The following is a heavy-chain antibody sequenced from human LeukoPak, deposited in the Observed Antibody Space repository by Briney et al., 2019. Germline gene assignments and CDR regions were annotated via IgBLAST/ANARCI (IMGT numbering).Heavy chain of an antibody. J-gene: IGHJ6*02. CDR2: ISGDGAST. Sequence: GGSLRLSCAASGFTFAIHAMTWVRQAPGKGLEWVSGISGDGASTHYAESVKGQFTVSRDNSQNTLFLQMNSLRAEDTAVYYCAKHEGGSMNVWGQGTTVTVSS. CDR1: GFTFAIHA. D-gene: IGHD3-16*01. V-gene: IGHV3-23*01. CDR3: AKHEGGSMNV.